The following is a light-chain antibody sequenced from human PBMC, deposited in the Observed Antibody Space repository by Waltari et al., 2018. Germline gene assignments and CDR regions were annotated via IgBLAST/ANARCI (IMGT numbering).Light chain of an antibody. CDR2: GTS. V-gene: IGKV3-20*01. J-gene: IGKJ2*01. CDR3: QLFGSSPLYS. Sequence: ETVFTQSPDTLSLSPGERASLSCRASQSVNSRYLAWYQQKPGQAPRLLIYGTSTRATGIPDRFSASGSGTDFTLTISRLEPEDFAVYYCQLFGSSPLYSFGQGTKLEI. CDR1: QSVNSRY.